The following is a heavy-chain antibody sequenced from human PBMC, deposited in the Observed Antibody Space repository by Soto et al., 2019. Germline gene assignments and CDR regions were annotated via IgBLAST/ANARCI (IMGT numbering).Heavy chain of an antibody. CDR1: GDGVSSTSAT. V-gene: IGHV6-1*01. D-gene: IGHD3-10*01. Sequence: SQTLSLTCAISGDGVSSTSATWNWIRQSPSRGLEWLGRAYYRSKWYIDYAVSVKGRININPDTSKNQLYLQLSSVTPEDTAVYYCARDNRGSGGNYYYGVDVWGQGTPVTVSS. J-gene: IGHJ6*02. CDR2: AYYRSKWYI. CDR3: ARDNRGSGGNYYYGVDV.